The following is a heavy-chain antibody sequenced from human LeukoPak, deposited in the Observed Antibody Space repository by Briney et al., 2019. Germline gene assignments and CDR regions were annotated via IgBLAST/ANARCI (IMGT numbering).Heavy chain of an antibody. J-gene: IGHJ4*02. Sequence: PSETLSLTCAVYGGSFSGYYWSWIRQPSGKGLEWIGEINHSGSTNYNPSLKSRVTISVDTSKNQFSLKLSSVTAADTAVYYCARDLGLTGDGVDYWGQGTLVTVSS. CDR3: ARDLGLTGDGVDY. V-gene: IGHV4-34*01. CDR2: INHSGST. CDR1: GGSFSGYY. D-gene: IGHD7-27*01.